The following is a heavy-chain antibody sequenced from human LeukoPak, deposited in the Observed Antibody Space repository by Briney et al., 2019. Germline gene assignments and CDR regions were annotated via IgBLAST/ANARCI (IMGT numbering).Heavy chain of an antibody. Sequence: GGSLRLSCAASGFTFSSYAMSWVRQAPGKGLEWVSAISGNGGSTYYADSVKGRFTISRDNSKNTLYLQMNSLRAEDTAVYYCARLTVPGNYYYYYYGMDVWGQGTTVTVSS. CDR2: ISGNGGST. CDR1: GFTFSSYA. V-gene: IGHV3-23*01. CDR3: ARLTVPGNYYYYYYGMDV. J-gene: IGHJ6*02. D-gene: IGHD4-11*01.